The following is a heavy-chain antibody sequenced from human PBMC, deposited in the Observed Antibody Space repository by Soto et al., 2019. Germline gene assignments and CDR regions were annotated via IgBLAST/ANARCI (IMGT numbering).Heavy chain of an antibody. CDR3: ARELGDVVLGVVAFDI. Sequence: VASVKVSCKASGGTFSSYAISWVRQAPGQGLEWMGGIIPIFGTANYAQKFQGRVTITADESTSTAYMELSSLRSEDTAVYYCARELGDVVLGVVAFDIWGQGTMVTVSS. V-gene: IGHV1-69*13. J-gene: IGHJ3*02. CDR1: GGTFSSYA. D-gene: IGHD2-15*01. CDR2: IIPIFGTA.